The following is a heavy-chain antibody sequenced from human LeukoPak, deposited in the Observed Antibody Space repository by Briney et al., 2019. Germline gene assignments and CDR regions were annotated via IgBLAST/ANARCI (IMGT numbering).Heavy chain of an antibody. J-gene: IGHJ5*02. CDR1: GGSISQYY. CDR3: ARGWGSTSSNYFDP. V-gene: IGHV4-4*07. Sequence: SETLSLTCTLSGGSISQYYWSWIRQSAGKGLEWIGRIYGSGSTNYSPSLRSRVTISIDTSKNQFSLNLNSVTATDTAVYYCARGWGSTSSNYFDPWGQGTLVTVSS. CDR2: IYGSGST. D-gene: IGHD2-2*01.